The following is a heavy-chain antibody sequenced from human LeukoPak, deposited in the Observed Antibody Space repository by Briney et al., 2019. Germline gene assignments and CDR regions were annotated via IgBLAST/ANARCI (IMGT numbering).Heavy chain of an antibody. Sequence: SETLSLTCTVSGGPTSSDYWSWIRQSPGKGLEWVGYVYNSGDTGKNPSLKSRVTILLDTSKNQCSLKLTSVSAADTAVYYCARLKLGAYFDLWGRGTLVTASS. J-gene: IGHJ2*01. CDR2: VYNSGDT. CDR1: GGPTSSDY. V-gene: IGHV4-59*08. D-gene: IGHD3-16*01. CDR3: ARLKLGAYFDL.